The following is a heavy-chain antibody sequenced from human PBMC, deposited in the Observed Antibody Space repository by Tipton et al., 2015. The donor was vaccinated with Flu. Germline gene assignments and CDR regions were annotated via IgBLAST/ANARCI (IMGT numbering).Heavy chain of an antibody. V-gene: IGHV4-34*01. Sequence: TLSLTCTVSGGSFSGYYWSWIRQPPGKGLEWIGEINHSGSTNYNPSLKSRVTISVDTSKNQFSLKLSSVTAADTAVYYCARCRVGPPRGRSHYYDSSGYYGGNWFDPWGQGTLVTVSS. J-gene: IGHJ5*02. CDR1: GGSFSGYY. D-gene: IGHD3-22*01. CDR3: ARCRVGPPRGRSHYYDSSGYYGGNWFDP. CDR2: INHSGST.